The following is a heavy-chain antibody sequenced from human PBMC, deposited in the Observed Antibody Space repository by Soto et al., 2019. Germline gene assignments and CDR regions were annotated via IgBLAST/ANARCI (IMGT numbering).Heavy chain of an antibody. CDR1: GGSISGYY. CDR3: TSDYTLRSYRFDY. D-gene: IGHD3-10*01. J-gene: IGHJ4*02. V-gene: IGHV4-59*12. Sequence: PSETLSLTCTVSGGSISGYYWSWLRQPPGKGLEWIGYIYQSGSTTYNPSLKSRLTISLDRSKNEVSLKLTSVTAADTAVYYCTSDYTLRSYRFDYWGRGILVTVSS. CDR2: IYQSGST.